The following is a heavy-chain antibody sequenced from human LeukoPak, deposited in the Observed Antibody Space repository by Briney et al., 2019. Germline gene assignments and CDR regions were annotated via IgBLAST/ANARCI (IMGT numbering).Heavy chain of an antibody. CDR3: AAPGGYSYEGCFDY. V-gene: IGHV3-66*01. CDR1: DFIVSSNY. Sequence: GSLRLSCAASDFIVSSNYMIWVRQAPGKGLEWVSVIYSGGSTYYADSVKGRFTISRDNSKNTLYLQMNSLRAEDTAVYYCAAPGGYSYEGCFDYWGQGTLVTVSS. J-gene: IGHJ4*02. CDR2: IYSGGST. D-gene: IGHD5-18*01.